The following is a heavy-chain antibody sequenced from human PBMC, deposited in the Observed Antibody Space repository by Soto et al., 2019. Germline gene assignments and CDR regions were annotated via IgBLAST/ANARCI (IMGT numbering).Heavy chain of an antibody. CDR1: GFTCSSYA. Sequence: WGSLRLSCAAAGFTCSSYAMHCVRQAPGKGLEWVAVISYDGSNKYYADSVKGRFTISRDNSKNTLYLQMNSLRAEDTAVYYCARDRGSSFDYWGQGTLVTVSS. D-gene: IGHD2-15*01. CDR3: ARDRGSSFDY. J-gene: IGHJ4*02. V-gene: IGHV3-30-3*01. CDR2: ISYDGSNK.